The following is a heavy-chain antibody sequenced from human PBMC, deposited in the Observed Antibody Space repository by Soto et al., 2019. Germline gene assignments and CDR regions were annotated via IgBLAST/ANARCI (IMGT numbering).Heavy chain of an antibody. CDR2: ISTSGSA. D-gene: IGHD6-13*01. Sequence: SESLSLTCTVSGGCISNYYWSWIRQTPGKGLEWIGYISTSGSATYNPSLKSRVTFSLETSKSLLFLRLTSVTAADTALYYCARDRYSSSWFRPYNWFDPWGQGALVTVSS. V-gene: IGHV4-4*08. J-gene: IGHJ5*02. CDR1: GGCISNYY. CDR3: ARDRYSSSWFRPYNWFDP.